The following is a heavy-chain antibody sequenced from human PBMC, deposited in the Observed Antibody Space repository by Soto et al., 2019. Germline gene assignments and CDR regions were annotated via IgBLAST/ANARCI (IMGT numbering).Heavy chain of an antibody. Sequence: HPGGSLRLSCAASGFTVSSNYMSWVRQAPGKGLEWVSVIYSGGSTYYADSVKGRFTISRDNSKNTLYLQMNSLRAEDTAVYYCARDFPRAFYSSGWRGPVAPGYWGQGTLVTVSS. CDR1: GFTVSSNY. V-gene: IGHV3-53*01. CDR3: ARDFPRAFYSSGWRGPVAPGY. CDR2: IYSGGST. D-gene: IGHD6-19*01. J-gene: IGHJ4*02.